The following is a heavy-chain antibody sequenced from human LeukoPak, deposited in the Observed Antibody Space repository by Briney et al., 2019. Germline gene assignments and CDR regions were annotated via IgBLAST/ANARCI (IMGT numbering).Heavy chain of an antibody. Sequence: PSETLSLTCTVSGGSISSYHWSWIRQPPGKGLEWIGYIYYSGNTNCNPSLKSRVTISIDTSKNQFSLKLSSVTAADTAVYYCARGVTAIWGAFDIWDQGTMVTVSS. J-gene: IGHJ3*02. V-gene: IGHV4-59*08. CDR3: ARGVTAIWGAFDI. CDR2: IYYSGNT. CDR1: GGSISSYH. D-gene: IGHD2-21*02.